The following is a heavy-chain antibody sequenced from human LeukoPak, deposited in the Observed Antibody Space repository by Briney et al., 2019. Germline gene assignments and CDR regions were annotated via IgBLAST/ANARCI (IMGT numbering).Heavy chain of an antibody. J-gene: IGHJ5*02. CDR2: IYYSGST. V-gene: IGHV4-59*01. Sequence: SETLSLTCTVSGDSISHYYWSWIRQPPGKGLEWIGYIYYSGSTNYNPSLKSRVTISVDTSKNQFSLKLSSVTAADTAVYYCARDLNWFDPWGQGTLVTVSS. CDR3: ARDLNWFDP. CDR1: GDSISHYY.